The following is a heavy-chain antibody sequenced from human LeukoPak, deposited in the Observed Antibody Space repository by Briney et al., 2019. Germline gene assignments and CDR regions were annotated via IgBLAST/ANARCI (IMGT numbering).Heavy chain of an antibody. CDR1: GGSFSGYY. CDR3: ARGKWLVRLGY. V-gene: IGHV4-34*01. Sequence: NPSETLSLTCAVYGGSFSGYYWSWIRQPPGKGLEWIGEINHSGSTNYNPSLKSRVTISVDTSKNQFSLKPSSVTAADTAVYYCARGKWLVRLGYWGQGTLVTVSS. D-gene: IGHD6-19*01. J-gene: IGHJ4*02. CDR2: INHSGST.